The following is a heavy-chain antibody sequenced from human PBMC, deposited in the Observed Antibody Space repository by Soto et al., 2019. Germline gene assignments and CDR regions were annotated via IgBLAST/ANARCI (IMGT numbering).Heavy chain of an antibody. CDR1: GFIFSSFG. V-gene: IGHV3-33*01. Sequence: VGSLRLSCAASGFIFSSFGMHWVRQAPGKGLEWVAHIWYDGSNTYYADSVKGRFTISRDNSRNTLYLQMNSLRAEDTAVYHCVRDLLGSGGHFDYWGQGTPVTVSS. J-gene: IGHJ4*02. CDR3: VRDLLGSGGHFDY. D-gene: IGHD7-27*01. CDR2: IWYDGSNT.